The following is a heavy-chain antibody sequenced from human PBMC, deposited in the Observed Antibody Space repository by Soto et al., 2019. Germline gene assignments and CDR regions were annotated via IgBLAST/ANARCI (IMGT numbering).Heavy chain of an antibody. D-gene: IGHD2-15*01. J-gene: IGHJ5*02. CDR2: IYSGGST. CDR3: ATEYEGGPDA. CDR1: GFTVSSNY. V-gene: IGHV3-66*01. Sequence: GGSLRLSCAASGFTVSSNYMSWVRQAPGKGLEWVSVIYSGGSTYYADSVKGRFTISRDNSKNTLYLQMNSLKVEDTAVYYCATEYEGGPDAWGQGTLVTVSS.